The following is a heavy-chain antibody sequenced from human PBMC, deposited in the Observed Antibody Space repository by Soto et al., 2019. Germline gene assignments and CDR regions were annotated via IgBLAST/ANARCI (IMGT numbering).Heavy chain of an antibody. Sequence: PGGSLRLSCAASGFTFSSYWMHWVRQAPEKGLVWVSRVNNDGGNSIYADSVTGRFITSRDNAKNMVYLQMNTLRTEDTAVYYCARGGFHHGFDIWGQGTMVTVSS. CDR2: VNNDGGNS. CDR3: ARGGFHHGFDI. CDR1: GFTFSSYW. J-gene: IGHJ3*02. V-gene: IGHV3-74*01.